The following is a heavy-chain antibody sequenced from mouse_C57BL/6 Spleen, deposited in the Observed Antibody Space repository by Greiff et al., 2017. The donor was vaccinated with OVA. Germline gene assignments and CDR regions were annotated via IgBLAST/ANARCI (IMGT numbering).Heavy chain of an antibody. Sequence: EVQLQESGPGLVKPSPSLSLTCSVTGYSITSGYYWNWMRQFPGNKLECMGYITYDGSNNYNPLFKNRIAITGDTSKNQLFLKLNSVTTEDTATYYCARGSSGYPFDYWGQGTTLTVAS. CDR2: ITYDGSN. CDR1: GYSITSGYY. CDR3: ARGSSGYPFDY. D-gene: IGHD3-2*02. J-gene: IGHJ2*01. V-gene: IGHV3-6*01.